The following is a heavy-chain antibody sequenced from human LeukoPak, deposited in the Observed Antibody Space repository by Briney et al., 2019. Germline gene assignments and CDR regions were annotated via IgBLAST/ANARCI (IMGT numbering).Heavy chain of an antibody. V-gene: IGHV3-7*01. Sequence: TGGSLTLSCAASGFTLSRYWMSWVRQPPGEGLEWVANINQDGSEKYFVASVKGRFTISRDNAQNSLYLQMSSLRAEDTAVYYCARDKVVGATQLDYWGQGTLVTVSS. CDR2: INQDGSEK. D-gene: IGHD1-26*01. J-gene: IGHJ4*02. CDR3: ARDKVVGATQLDY. CDR1: GFTLSRYW.